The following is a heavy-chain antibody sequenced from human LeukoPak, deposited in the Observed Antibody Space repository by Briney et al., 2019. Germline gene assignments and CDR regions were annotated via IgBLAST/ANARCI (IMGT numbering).Heavy chain of an antibody. D-gene: IGHD6-13*01. V-gene: IGHV4-4*07. CDR3: ASTTYSSSWSYYYYYGMDV. Sequence: SETLSLTCSVSGDSISYYYWTWIRQPPGKGLEWIGRIYTSGSTNYNPSLKSRVTMSVDTSKNQFSLKLSSVTAADTAVYYCASTTYSSSWSYYYYYGMDVWGQGTTVTVSS. CDR1: GDSISYYY. CDR2: IYTSGST. J-gene: IGHJ6*02.